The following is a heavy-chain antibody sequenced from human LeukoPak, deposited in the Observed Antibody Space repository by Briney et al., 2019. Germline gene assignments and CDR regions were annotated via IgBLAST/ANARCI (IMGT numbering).Heavy chain of an antibody. CDR2: ISGSGGST. V-gene: IGHV3-23*01. Sequence: PGGSLRLSCAASGFTFSSSAMSWVRQAPGKGLEWVSAISGSGGSTYYADSVKGRFTISRDNSKNTLYLQMNSLRAEDTAVYYCAKVSRGPRKVGANPPDAFDIWGQGTMVTVSS. CDR3: AKVSRGPRKVGANPPDAFDI. J-gene: IGHJ3*02. D-gene: IGHD1-26*01. CDR1: GFTFSSSA.